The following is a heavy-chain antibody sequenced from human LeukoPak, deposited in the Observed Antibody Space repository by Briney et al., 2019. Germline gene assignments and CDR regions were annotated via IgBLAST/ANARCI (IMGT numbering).Heavy chain of an antibody. CDR3: ARSSYSSSSSV. V-gene: IGHV3-20*04. Sequence: GGSLRLSCAASGFTFDDYGMSWVRQAPGKGLEWVSGINWNGGSTGYADSVKGRPTISRDNAKNSLYLQINSLRAEDTAVYYCARSSYSSSSSVWGQGTMVTVSS. D-gene: IGHD6-6*01. CDR1: GFTFDDYG. J-gene: IGHJ3*01. CDR2: INWNGGST.